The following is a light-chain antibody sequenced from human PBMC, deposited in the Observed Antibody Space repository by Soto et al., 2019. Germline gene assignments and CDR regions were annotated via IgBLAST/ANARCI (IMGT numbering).Light chain of an antibody. CDR3: SSYTPRSTLV. CDR1: SSGVGAYDF. V-gene: IGLV2-14*01. J-gene: IGLJ2*01. CDR2: DVT. Sequence: QSALTQPASVSGSPGQSITISCTGTSSGVGAYDFVSWYQHSPGKAPQLVTFDVTHRPPGISDRFSGSKSANTASLTISGPQAADEALYYCSSYTPRSTLVFGGGTKLTVL.